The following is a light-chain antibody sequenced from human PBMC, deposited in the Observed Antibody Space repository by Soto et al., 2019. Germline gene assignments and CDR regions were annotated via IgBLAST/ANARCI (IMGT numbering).Light chain of an antibody. Sequence: EIVLTQSPATLSLSPGERATLSCRASQSVSSYLAWYQQKPGQAPRLLIYDASNRATGIPARFRGSGSGTDFTLTIGSLEPEDFAVYYCQQRTNSPPVTFGGGTKVEI. J-gene: IGKJ4*01. CDR1: QSVSSY. V-gene: IGKV3-11*01. CDR2: DAS. CDR3: QQRTNSPPVT.